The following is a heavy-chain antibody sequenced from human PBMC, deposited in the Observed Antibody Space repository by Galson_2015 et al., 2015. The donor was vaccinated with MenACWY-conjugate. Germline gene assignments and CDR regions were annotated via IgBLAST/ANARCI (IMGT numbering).Heavy chain of an antibody. CDR1: GYTFSGYY. V-gene: IGHV1-2*04. CDR2: IDPNNGAT. J-gene: IGHJ4*02. CDR3: TRETPPLDLPCSTKYYFDN. D-gene: IGHD5/OR15-5a*01. Sequence: SVKVSCKASGYTFSGYYIHWVRQAPGQGLEWMGWIDPNNGATNYAQNFQAWVTMTRDTSIRTVYMELSSLKPADTAVYYCTRETPPLDLPCSTKYYFDNWGQRTLVTVSS.